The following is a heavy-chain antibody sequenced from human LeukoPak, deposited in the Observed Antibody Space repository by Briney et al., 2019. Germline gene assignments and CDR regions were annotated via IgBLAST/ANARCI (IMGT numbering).Heavy chain of an antibody. V-gene: IGHV1-2*02. Sequence: ASVKVSCKASGYMFTGYYMHWVRQAPGQGLEWMGWINPNSGGTNYAQKFQGRVTMTRDTSISTAYMELSRLRSDDTAVYYCARGASGVYTVTTSWFDPWGQGTLVTVSS. D-gene: IGHD4-17*01. CDR1: GYMFTGYY. CDR2: INPNSGGT. J-gene: IGHJ5*02. CDR3: ARGASGVYTVTTSWFDP.